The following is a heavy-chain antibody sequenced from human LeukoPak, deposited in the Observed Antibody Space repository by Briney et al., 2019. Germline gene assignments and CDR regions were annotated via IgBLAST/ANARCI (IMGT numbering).Heavy chain of an antibody. CDR1: GYSFTSYW. Sequence: GEPLKISCKGSGYSFTSYWIGWVRQMPGKGLEWMGIIYPGDSDTRYSPSFQGQVTISADKSISTAYLQWSSLKASDTAMYYCARGEDSSGYYPTHFDYWGQGTLVTVSS. J-gene: IGHJ4*02. V-gene: IGHV5-51*01. D-gene: IGHD3-22*01. CDR3: ARGEDSSGYYPTHFDY. CDR2: IYPGDSDT.